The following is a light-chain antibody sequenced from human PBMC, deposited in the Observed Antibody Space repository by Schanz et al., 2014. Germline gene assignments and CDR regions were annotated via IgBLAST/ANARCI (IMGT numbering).Light chain of an antibody. Sequence: QSALTQPPSASGSPGQSVTISCTGTSSDVGGYNYVSWYQQRPGKAPRLMIYEVTKRPSGVPDRFSGSKSGNTASLTISGLQAEDEADYYCSAYVQGRNFVAFGGGTKLTVL. V-gene: IGLV2-8*01. CDR3: SAYVQGRNFVA. CDR2: EVT. CDR1: SSDVGGYNY. J-gene: IGLJ2*01.